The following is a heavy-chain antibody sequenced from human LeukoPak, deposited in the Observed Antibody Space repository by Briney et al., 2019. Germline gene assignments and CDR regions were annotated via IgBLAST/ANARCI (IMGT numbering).Heavy chain of an antibody. CDR3: ARVKRLVPDX. V-gene: IGHV3-48*02. J-gene: IGHJ5*02. CDR2: INSRSDTI. Sequence: PGGSLRLSCERSGFTFNAYTMHWIRQSPGRGLEWLSSINSRSDTIYYSDSVKGRFVISRDNDKNSLFLQMNSLRDEDTAVYYCARVKRLVPDXXXQGTLVIVSS. D-gene: IGHD3-9*01. CDR1: GFTFNAYT.